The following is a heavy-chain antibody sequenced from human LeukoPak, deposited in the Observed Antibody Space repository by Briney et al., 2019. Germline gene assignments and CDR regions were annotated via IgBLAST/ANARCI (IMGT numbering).Heavy chain of an antibody. D-gene: IGHD3-10*01. J-gene: IGHJ4*02. CDR3: ARVSLGNNYGSGSYDY. CDR2: INSGSSYI. CDR1: GFTFSSYN. Sequence: GGSLRLSCAASGFTFSSYNMNWVRQAPEKGLEWVSSINSGSSYINYADSVKGRFTISRDNAENSLYLQMSSLRAEDTAVYYCARVSLGNNYGSGSYDYWSQGTLVTVSS. V-gene: IGHV3-21*01.